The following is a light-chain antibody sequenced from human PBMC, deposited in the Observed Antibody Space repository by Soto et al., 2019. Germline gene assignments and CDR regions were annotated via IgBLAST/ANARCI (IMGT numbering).Light chain of an antibody. CDR3: SSYTRSSTLHV. Sequence: QSVLTQPASVAGSPGQSITISCTGTSSDVGGYNYVSWYQQHPGKAPKLMIYEVSNRPSGVSNRFSGSKSGNTASLTISGLQAEDEADYYCSSYTRSSTLHVFGTGTKLTVL. CDR1: SSDVGGYNY. V-gene: IGLV2-14*01. J-gene: IGLJ1*01. CDR2: EVS.